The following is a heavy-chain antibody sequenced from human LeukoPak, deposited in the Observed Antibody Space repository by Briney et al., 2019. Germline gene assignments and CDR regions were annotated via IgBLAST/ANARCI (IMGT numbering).Heavy chain of an antibody. J-gene: IGHJ3*02. CDR1: GGSISSSSYY. Sequence: SETLSLTCTVSGGSISSSSYYWGWIRQPPGKGLEWIGCIYYSGSTYYNPSLKSRVTISVDTSKNQFSLKLSSVTAADTAVFYCASLTTADAFDIWGQGTMVTVSS. D-gene: IGHD3-22*01. CDR2: IYYSGST. CDR3: ASLTTADAFDI. V-gene: IGHV4-39*07.